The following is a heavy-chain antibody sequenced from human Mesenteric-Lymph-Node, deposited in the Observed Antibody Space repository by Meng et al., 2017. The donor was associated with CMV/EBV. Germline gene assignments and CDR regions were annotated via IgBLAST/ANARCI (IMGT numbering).Heavy chain of an antibody. V-gene: IGHV3-21*01. CDR3: TRGSSCHS. D-gene: IGHD6-13*01. J-gene: IGHJ5*02. CDR1: GFTFSSYS. Sequence: GESLKISCAASGFTFSSYSMNWVRQAPGKGLEWVSYISSSSTYIYYADSVKGRFTISRDNAKNSLFLQMNSLRAEDTAVYFCTRGSSCHSWGQGTLVTVSS. CDR2: ISSSSTYI.